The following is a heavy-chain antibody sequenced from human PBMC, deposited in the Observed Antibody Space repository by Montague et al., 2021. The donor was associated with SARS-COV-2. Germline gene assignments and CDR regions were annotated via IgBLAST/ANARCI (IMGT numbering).Heavy chain of an antibody. V-gene: IGHV4-59*01. CDR3: ASRGTGSYEILDY. J-gene: IGHJ4*02. Sequence: SETLSLTCTISGGSMRRYYWSWIRQLPGKELEWIGSRYDSGGARYYPSLKSRVSISVDASKNQFSLRVTAVSAADTAVYFCASRGTGSYEILDYWGQGILVTVSS. D-gene: IGHD3/OR15-3a*01. CDR2: RYDSGGA. CDR1: GGSMRRYY.